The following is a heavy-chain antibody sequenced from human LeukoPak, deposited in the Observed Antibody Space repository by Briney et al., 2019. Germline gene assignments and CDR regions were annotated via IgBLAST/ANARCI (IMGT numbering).Heavy chain of an antibody. Sequence: PGGSLRLSCAASGFTFSSYSMEWVRQAPGKGLEWLSYISSSGSTIYYADSVKGRFTISRDNAKNSLYLQVDSLRDEDTAVYYCTRGYAGFYYYFYMDVWGKGTTVTVSS. CDR1: GFTFSSYS. J-gene: IGHJ6*03. D-gene: IGHD3-9*01. CDR3: TRGYAGFYYYFYMDV. CDR2: ISSSGSTI. V-gene: IGHV3-48*02.